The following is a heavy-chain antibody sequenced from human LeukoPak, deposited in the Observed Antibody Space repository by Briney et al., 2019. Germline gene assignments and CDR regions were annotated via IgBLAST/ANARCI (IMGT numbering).Heavy chain of an antibody. J-gene: IGHJ6*04. CDR1: GAPFTGYV. D-gene: IGHD5-12*01. Sequence: SVKVSCKASGAPFTGYVIGWWRQAPGQGLNWMGGIIPIFGTANYAQKFQGRVTITADESTSTAYMELSSLRSEDTAVYYCARGGEVDYYGMDVWGKGTTVTVSS. V-gene: IGHV1-69*01. CDR2: IIPIFGTA. CDR3: ARGGEVDYYGMDV.